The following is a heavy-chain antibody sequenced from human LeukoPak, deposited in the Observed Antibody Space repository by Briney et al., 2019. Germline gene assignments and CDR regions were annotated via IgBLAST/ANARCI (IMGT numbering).Heavy chain of an antibody. V-gene: IGHV1-18*01. J-gene: IGHJ4*02. Sequence: ASVKVSCKASGYTFTSYGISWVRQAPGQGLEWMGWISAYNGNTNYAQKLQGRVTMTTDTSTSTAYMELRSLRSDDTAVYYCARDPLGGFGELSNDYWGQGTLVTVSS. CDR1: GYTFTSYG. CDR3: ARDPLGGFGELSNDY. CDR2: ISAYNGNT. D-gene: IGHD3-10*01.